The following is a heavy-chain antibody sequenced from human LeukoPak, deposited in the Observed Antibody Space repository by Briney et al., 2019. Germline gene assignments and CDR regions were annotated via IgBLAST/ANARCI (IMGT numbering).Heavy chain of an antibody. CDR3: AAGSSGYTDAFGI. CDR2: IYSSGRT. D-gene: IGHD3-22*01. J-gene: IGHJ3*02. V-gene: IGHV4-59*01. CDR1: GGSISSYY. Sequence: SETLSLTCTVPGGSISSYYWSWIRQPPGKGLEWIGYIYSSGRTIYNASLKSRVTISVDTSKNQFLLKLSSLTAADTAVYYCAAGSSGYTDAFGIWGQGTMVTVSS.